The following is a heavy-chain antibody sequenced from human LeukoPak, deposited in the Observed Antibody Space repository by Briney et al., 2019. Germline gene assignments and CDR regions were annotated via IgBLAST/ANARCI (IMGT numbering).Heavy chain of an antibody. D-gene: IGHD3-22*01. J-gene: IGHJ4*02. Sequence: GGSLRLSCAASGFTFSSYAMHWVRQAPGKGLEWVALISYDGSNKYYADSVKGRFTISRDNARNSLYLQMNSLRAEDTAVYYCARSPDSSGYYEYYFDYWGQGTLVTVSS. CDR2: ISYDGSNK. CDR3: ARSPDSSGYYEYYFDY. V-gene: IGHV3-30*04. CDR1: GFTFSSYA.